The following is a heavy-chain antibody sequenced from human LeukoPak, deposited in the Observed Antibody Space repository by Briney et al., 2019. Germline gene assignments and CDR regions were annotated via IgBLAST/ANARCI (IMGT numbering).Heavy chain of an antibody. CDR2: ISGGGGPT. D-gene: IGHD6-13*01. CDR1: GFTFSNYA. Sequence: SGGSLRLSCAASGFTFSNYAMSWVRQAPGKGLEWVSAISGGGGPTYYADSVKGRFTISRDNSKNTLYLQINSLRAEDAAVYFWAKNSGHSWQVFFDYLGQGTL. CDR3: AKNSGHSWQVFFDY. V-gene: IGHV3-23*01. J-gene: IGHJ4*01.